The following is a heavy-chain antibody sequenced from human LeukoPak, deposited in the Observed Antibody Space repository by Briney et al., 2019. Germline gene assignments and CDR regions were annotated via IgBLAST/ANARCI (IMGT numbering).Heavy chain of an antibody. CDR3: ARDPCSSTSCYTGDY. V-gene: IGHV3-23*01. J-gene: IGHJ4*02. Sequence: PGGSLRLSCAASGFTFSSYAMSWVRQAPGKGLEWVSAISGSGGSTYYADSVKGRFTISRDNSKNTLYLQMNSLRAEDTAVYYCARDPCSSTSCYTGDYWGQGTLVTVSS. D-gene: IGHD2-2*02. CDR1: GFTFSSYA. CDR2: ISGSGGST.